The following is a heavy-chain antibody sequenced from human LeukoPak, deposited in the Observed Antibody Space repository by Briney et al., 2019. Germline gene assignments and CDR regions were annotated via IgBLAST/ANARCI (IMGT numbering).Heavy chain of an antibody. Sequence: SETLSVTCTVSGGSISSSSYYWGWIRQPPGKGLEWIGSIYYSGSTYYNPSLKSRVTISVDTSKNQFSLKLSSVTAADTAVYYCARSYSSSWFYFDYWGQGTLVTVSS. CDR1: GGSISSSSYY. J-gene: IGHJ4*02. CDR2: IYYSGST. V-gene: IGHV4-39*07. D-gene: IGHD6-13*01. CDR3: ARSYSSSWFYFDY.